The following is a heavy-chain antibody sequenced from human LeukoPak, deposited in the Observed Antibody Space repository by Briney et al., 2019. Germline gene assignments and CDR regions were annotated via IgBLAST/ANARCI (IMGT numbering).Heavy chain of an antibody. Sequence: PGGSLRLSCAASGFTFSNYSMNWVRQAPGKGLEWVSSISSSSNYIYYADSVKGRFTISRDNSKNTLYLQMNSLRAEDTAVYYCARGRPTTVVTPVGYFDYWGQGTLVTVSS. V-gene: IGHV3-21*01. CDR2: ISSSSNYI. CDR3: ARGRPTTVVTPVGYFDY. D-gene: IGHD4-23*01. J-gene: IGHJ4*02. CDR1: GFTFSNYS.